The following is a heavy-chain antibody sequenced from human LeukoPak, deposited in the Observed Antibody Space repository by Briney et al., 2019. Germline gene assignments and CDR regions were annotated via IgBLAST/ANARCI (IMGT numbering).Heavy chain of an antibody. J-gene: IGHJ4*02. Sequence: GGSLRLSCTVSGFTFTDHAVHWVRQAPGQGLEWVAAISWNSGDIGYADAVKGRFTISRDNAKNSLFLQMNSLKVDDTAFYYCARDRDANWGLSDFDSWGRGTLVTVSS. CDR2: ISWNSGDI. CDR3: ARDRDANWGLSDFDS. D-gene: IGHD7-27*01. V-gene: IGHV3-9*01. CDR1: GFTFTDHA.